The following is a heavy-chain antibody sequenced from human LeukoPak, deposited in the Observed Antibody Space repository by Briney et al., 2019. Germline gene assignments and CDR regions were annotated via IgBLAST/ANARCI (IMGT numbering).Heavy chain of an antibody. CDR2: ISSSGSTI. D-gene: IGHD3-9*01. CDR3: AALGADYDILTGYSRLGYYGMDV. J-gene: IGHJ6*04. Sequence: SGGSLRLSCAASGFTFSSYEMNWVRQAPGKGLEWVSYISSSGSTIYYADSVKGRFTISRGNAKNSLYLQMNSLRAEDTAVYYCAALGADYDILTGYSRLGYYGMDVWGKGTTVTVSS. CDR1: GFTFSSYE. V-gene: IGHV3-48*03.